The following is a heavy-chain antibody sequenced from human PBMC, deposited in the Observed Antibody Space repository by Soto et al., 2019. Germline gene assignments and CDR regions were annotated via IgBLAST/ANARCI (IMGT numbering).Heavy chain of an antibody. J-gene: IGHJ5*02. CDR2: INLNSGGT. D-gene: IGHD5-12*01. V-gene: IGHV1-2*02. Sequence: GGSVKVSFKASADPFTDSSLHLVRQAPGQGLEWMGWINLNSGGTFYGEHFQGRVTMTWDTSIYTAHMELSRLKSDDTAVYYCARDLGGYDLYGPDTWGQGTLVTVSS. CDR1: ADPFTDSS. CDR3: ARDLGGYDLYGPDT.